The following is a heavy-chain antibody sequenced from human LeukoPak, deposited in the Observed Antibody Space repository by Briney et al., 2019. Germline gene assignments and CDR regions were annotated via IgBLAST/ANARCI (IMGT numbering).Heavy chain of an antibody. J-gene: IGHJ4*02. V-gene: IGHV3-7*03. CDR1: GFIFSTYW. Sequence: PGGSLRLSCAASGFIFSTYWMSWVRQAPGKGLEWVANIKRDGGEKYYVDSVRGRFTISRDNSKNTLYLQMNSLRAEDTAVYYCARGISLINSGDDYWGQGTLVTVSS. CDR3: ARGISLINSGDDY. D-gene: IGHD2-15*01. CDR2: IKRDGGEK.